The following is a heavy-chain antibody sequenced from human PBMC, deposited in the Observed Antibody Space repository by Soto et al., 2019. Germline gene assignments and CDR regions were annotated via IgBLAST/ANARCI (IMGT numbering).Heavy chain of an antibody. D-gene: IGHD2-21*01. CDR3: ARAGDTSLGIRELGAFDI. J-gene: IGHJ3*02. CDR2: VWYDGSNK. Sequence: GGSLRLSCRASGFIFSNYGMHWVRQAAGKGLEWVAVVWYDGSNKYYADCVKGRFTISRDNSKSTLYLQMSSLRAEDTALYYCARAGDTSLGIRELGAFDIWGQGTKVT. CDR1: GFIFSNYG. V-gene: IGHV3-33*01.